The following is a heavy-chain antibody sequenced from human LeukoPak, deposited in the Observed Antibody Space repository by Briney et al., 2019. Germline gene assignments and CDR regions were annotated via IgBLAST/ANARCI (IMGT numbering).Heavy chain of an antibody. V-gene: IGHV3-23*01. D-gene: IGHD2-15*01. CDR1: GFTFSNYA. CDR2: ISGSGEST. Sequence: GGSLRLSCAAPGFTFSNYAMSWVRQAPGRGLEWVSAISGSGESTYYADSVKGRFTISRDNSKNTLHLQMNSLRAEDTAVYHCARQLGYCSDGSCYFDYWGQGTLVTVSS. J-gene: IGHJ4*02. CDR3: ARQLGYCSDGSCYFDY.